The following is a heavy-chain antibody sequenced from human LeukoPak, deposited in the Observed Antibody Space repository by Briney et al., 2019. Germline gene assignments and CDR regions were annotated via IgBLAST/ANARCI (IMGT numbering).Heavy chain of an antibody. V-gene: IGHV4-4*07. CDR2: IYATGST. J-gene: IGHJ4*02. Sequence: PSETLSLTCSVSGGSISSYSWTWIRQPAGKGLEWIGRIYATGSTNYNPSLKSRVTMSVDTSKSQFSLNLSSVTAADTVVYYCARAPAGSSKYEYWGQGILVTVSS. CDR1: GGSISSYS. D-gene: IGHD2-2*01. CDR3: ARAPAGSSKYEY.